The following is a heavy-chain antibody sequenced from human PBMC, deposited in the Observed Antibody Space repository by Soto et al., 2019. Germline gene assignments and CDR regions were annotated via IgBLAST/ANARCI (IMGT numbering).Heavy chain of an antibody. CDR3: VRDGLDYYDTERLYFDN. CDR2: ISSSAVYI. V-gene: IGHV3-21*01. J-gene: IGHJ4*02. D-gene: IGHD3-22*01. CDR1: GFNFITYS. Sequence: KSGGSLRLSCAASGFNFITYSLSWVRQAPGKGLEWVASISSSAVYIDYADSVKGRFTISRDNANNSLYLQMNSLRAEDTATYYCVRDGLDYYDTERLYFDNWGQGPLVTVS.